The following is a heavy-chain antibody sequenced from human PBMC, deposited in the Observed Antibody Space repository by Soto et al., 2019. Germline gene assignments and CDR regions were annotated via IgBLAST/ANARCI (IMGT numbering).Heavy chain of an antibody. D-gene: IGHD2-15*01. Sequence: SVKVSCKASGGTFSSYAISWVRQAPGQGLEWMGGIIPIFGTANYAQKFQGRVTITADKSTSTAYMELSSLRSEDTAVYYCARDRIGYCSGGSCRAEYFQHWGQGTLVTVSS. V-gene: IGHV1-69*06. CDR1: GGTFSSYA. CDR3: ARDRIGYCSGGSCRAEYFQH. J-gene: IGHJ1*01. CDR2: IIPIFGTA.